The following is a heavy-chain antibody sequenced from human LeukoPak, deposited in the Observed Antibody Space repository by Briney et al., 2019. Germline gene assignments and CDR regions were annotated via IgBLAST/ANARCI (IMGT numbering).Heavy chain of an antibody. V-gene: IGHV3-33*03. J-gene: IGHJ4*02. CDR1: QFTFSHYG. CDR3: AKDAQRGFDYSNSLEY. CDR2: IWNDGSTT. D-gene: IGHD4-11*01. Sequence: GGSLRISCAASQFTFSHYGMHWVRQGPGRGLEWVAVIWNDGSTTYYADSVKGRFSISRDNSRNTLYLQMTSLRAEDTAVYYCAKDAQRGFDYSNSLEYWGQGTLVTVSS.